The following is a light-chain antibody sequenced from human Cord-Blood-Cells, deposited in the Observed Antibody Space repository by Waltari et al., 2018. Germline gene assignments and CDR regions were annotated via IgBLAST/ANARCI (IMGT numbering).Light chain of an antibody. Sequence: SYELTQPPSASVSPGQTARITCSGDALPKHYAYWYQQKPGQAPVLVIYKDSERPSGIPERFSGSSSGTTVTLTISGVQAEDEADYYCQSADSSGTYVVFGGGTKLTVL. CDR2: KDS. CDR3: QSADSSGTYVV. J-gene: IGLJ2*01. CDR1: ALPKHY. V-gene: IGLV3-25*03.